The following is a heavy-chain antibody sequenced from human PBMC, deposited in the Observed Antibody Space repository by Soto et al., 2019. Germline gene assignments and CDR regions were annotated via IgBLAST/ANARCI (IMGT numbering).Heavy chain of an antibody. J-gene: IGHJ4*02. CDR3: ARGYSGSYYFDY. CDR1: GFTFSSYG. Sequence: GESLKISCAASGFTFSSYGMHWVRQAPGKGLEWVAVIWYDGSNKYYADSVKGRFTISRDNSKNTLYLQMNSLRAEDTAVYYCARGYSGSYYFDYWGQGTLVTVSS. D-gene: IGHD1-26*01. CDR2: IWYDGSNK. V-gene: IGHV3-33*01.